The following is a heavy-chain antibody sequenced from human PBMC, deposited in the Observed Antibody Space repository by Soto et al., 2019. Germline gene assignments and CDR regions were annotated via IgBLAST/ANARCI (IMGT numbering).Heavy chain of an antibody. Sequence: GGSLRLSCAASEFAFSNYEMNWVRQAPGKGLEWVSYISLSGSTIYYADSVKGRFTISRDDAKNSLYLQMDSLRADDTAVYYCARESFSASPNFFDYWGQGTLVTVSS. CDR1: EFAFSNYE. CDR3: ARESFSASPNFFDY. J-gene: IGHJ4*02. D-gene: IGHD3-3*02. V-gene: IGHV3-48*03. CDR2: ISLSGSTI.